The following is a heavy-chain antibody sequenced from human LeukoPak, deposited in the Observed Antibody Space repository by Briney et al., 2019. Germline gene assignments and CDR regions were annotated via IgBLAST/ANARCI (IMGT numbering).Heavy chain of an antibody. Sequence: SQTLSLTCTVAGDSITTHPWSSVRHTSGKGRDYIGFIDSNGNTNYNPSLKTRVIISSDTSTNQISLTLNSVAAADTAVYYCSRLAKCDGNCYSFDLWGQGMLVTVSS. V-gene: IGHV4-59*11. D-gene: IGHD2-15*01. CDR1: GDSITTHP. CDR3: SRLAKCDGNCYSFDL. CDR2: IDSNGNT. J-gene: IGHJ4*02.